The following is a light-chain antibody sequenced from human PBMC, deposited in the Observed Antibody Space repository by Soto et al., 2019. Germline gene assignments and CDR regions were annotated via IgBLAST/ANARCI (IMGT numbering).Light chain of an antibody. CDR2: DAS. CDR1: QNIGGQ. V-gene: IGKV1-5*01. Sequence: DIQVTQSPSTLSASVGDRVTITCRASQNIGGQLAWYQQKPGKAPKLLIYDASSLESGVPSRFSGSGSVTEFTLTISSLQPDDFATYYCQRYNNYPWTFGQGTKVEVK. J-gene: IGKJ1*01. CDR3: QRYNNYPWT.